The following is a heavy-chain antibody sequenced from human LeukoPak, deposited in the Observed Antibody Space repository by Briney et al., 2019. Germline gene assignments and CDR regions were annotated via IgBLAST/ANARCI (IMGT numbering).Heavy chain of an antibody. Sequence: PGGSLRLSCAASGFTFSSYWMHWVRHAPGEGLVWVSRINSDGSSTSYADSVKGRFTISRDNAKNTLYLQMNSLRAEDTAVYYCARARDFDYWGQGTLVTVSS. CDR1: GFTFSSYW. V-gene: IGHV3-74*01. J-gene: IGHJ4*02. CDR2: INSDGSST. D-gene: IGHD5-24*01. CDR3: ARARDFDY.